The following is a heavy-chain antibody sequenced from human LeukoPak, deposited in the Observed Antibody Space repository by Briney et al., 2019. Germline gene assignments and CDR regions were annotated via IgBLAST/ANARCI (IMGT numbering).Heavy chain of an antibody. Sequence: ASVKVSCKASGYTFTRYDINWVRQATGQGLEWMGWMNPITKNTGYAQKFQGRVSITSTNSMNTASMELSSLGSDDTAVYYCARALSGDFDEYYFDYWGQGTLITVSS. J-gene: IGHJ4*02. CDR3: ARALSGDFDEYYFDY. D-gene: IGHD4-17*01. CDR2: MNPITKNT. V-gene: IGHV1-8*03. CDR1: GYTFTRYD.